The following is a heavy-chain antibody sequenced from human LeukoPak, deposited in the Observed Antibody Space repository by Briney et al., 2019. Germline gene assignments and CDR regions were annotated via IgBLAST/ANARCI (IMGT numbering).Heavy chain of an antibody. CDR1: GFTFDDYG. V-gene: IGHV3-20*04. Sequence: PGGSLRLSCAASGFTFDDYGMSWVRQAPGKGLEWVSGINWNGGSTGYADSVKGRFTISRDSAKNSLYLQMNSLRAEDTALYYCARVGNDFWSGPYYYYYYYMDVWGKGTTVTVSS. CDR3: ARVGNDFWSGPYYYYYYYMDV. J-gene: IGHJ6*03. D-gene: IGHD3-3*01. CDR2: INWNGGST.